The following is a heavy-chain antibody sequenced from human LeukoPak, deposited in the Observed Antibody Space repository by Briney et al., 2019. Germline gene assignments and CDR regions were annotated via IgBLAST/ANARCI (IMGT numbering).Heavy chain of an antibody. Sequence: PSETLSLTCAVSGGSISSGGYYWSWIRQPAGKGLEWIGRIYTSGSTNYNPSLKSRVTMSVDTSKNQFSLKLSSVTAADTAVYYCARERPGIAAAGTWSAFDIWGQGTMVTVSS. CDR3: ARERPGIAAAGTWSAFDI. J-gene: IGHJ3*02. CDR2: IYTSGST. D-gene: IGHD6-13*01. CDR1: GGSISSGGYY. V-gene: IGHV4-61*02.